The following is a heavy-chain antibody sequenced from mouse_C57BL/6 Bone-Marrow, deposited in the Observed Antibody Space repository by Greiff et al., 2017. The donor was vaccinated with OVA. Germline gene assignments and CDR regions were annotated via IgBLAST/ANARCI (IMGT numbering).Heavy chain of an antibody. CDR3: ARGGTTVVAPDY. V-gene: IGHV1-82*01. Sequence: VKLQESGPELVKPGASVKISCKASGYAFSSSWMNWVKQRPGKGLEWIGRIYPGDGDTNYNGKFKGKATLTADKSSSTAYMQLSSLTSEDSAVYFCARGGTTVVAPDYWGQGTTLTVSS. J-gene: IGHJ2*01. CDR2: IYPGDGDT. CDR1: GYAFSSSW. D-gene: IGHD1-1*01.